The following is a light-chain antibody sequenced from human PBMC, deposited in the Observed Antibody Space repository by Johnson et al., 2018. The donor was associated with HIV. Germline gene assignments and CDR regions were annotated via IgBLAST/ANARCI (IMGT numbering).Light chain of an antibody. CDR1: SSNIGNNY. Sequence: QLVLTQPPSVSAAPGQKVTISCSGSSSNIGNNYVSWYQQLPGTAPKLLIYDNNKRPSGIPDRFSGSKSGTSATLGITGLQTGDEAAYYCGIWDSSLSGYVFGTGTKVTVL. CDR3: GIWDSSLSGYV. CDR2: DNN. V-gene: IGLV1-51*01. J-gene: IGLJ1*01.